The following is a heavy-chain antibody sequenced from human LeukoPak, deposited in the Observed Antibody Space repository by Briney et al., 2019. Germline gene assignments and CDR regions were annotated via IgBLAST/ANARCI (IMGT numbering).Heavy chain of an antibody. J-gene: IGHJ4*02. V-gene: IGHV3-21*01. D-gene: IGHD4-17*01. Sequence: AGSLRLSCAASGFTFSSYSMNWVRQAPGKGLEWVSSISSSSSYIYYADSVKGRFTISRGNAKNSLYLQMNSLRAEDTAVYYCAREGDYGDFVSYWGQGTLVTVSS. CDR1: GFTFSSYS. CDR2: ISSSSSYI. CDR3: AREGDYGDFVSY.